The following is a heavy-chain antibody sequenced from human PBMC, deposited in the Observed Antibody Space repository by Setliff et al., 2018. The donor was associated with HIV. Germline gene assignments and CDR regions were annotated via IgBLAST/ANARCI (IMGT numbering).Heavy chain of an antibody. D-gene: IGHD3-10*01. V-gene: IGHV4-61*02. CDR1: GDSINSGTYY. CDR3: ARDNSYYYGSGSHYWYGMDV. CDR2: LHLSGDT. Sequence: PSETLSLTCTVSGDSINSGTYYWSWIRQPAGKGLEWIGRLHLSGDTNYNPSLKSLVTMSIDTSKNQFSLKLSSVTAADTAVYYCARDNSYYYGSGSHYWYGMDVWGQGTTVTVSS. J-gene: IGHJ6*01.